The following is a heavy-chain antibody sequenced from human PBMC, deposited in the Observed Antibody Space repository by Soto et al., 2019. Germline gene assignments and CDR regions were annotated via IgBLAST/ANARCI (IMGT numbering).Heavy chain of an antibody. D-gene: IGHD2-2*01. CDR2: ITGSTGTT. CDR1: GFTFSNFA. CDR3: AKDTSSSPYYMDV. V-gene: IGHV3-23*01. Sequence: EVQVLESGGGSVQPGGSLRLSCAASGFTFSNFAMSWVRHAPGKGLEWVSEITGSTGTTYYADSVRGRFIISRDNSQNTLHLQTNSLRPDDTAVYYCAKDTSSSPYYMDVWGKGTTVTVSS. J-gene: IGHJ6*03.